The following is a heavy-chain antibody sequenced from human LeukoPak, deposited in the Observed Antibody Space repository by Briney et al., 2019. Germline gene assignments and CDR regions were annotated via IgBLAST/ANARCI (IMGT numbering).Heavy chain of an antibody. Sequence: SETLSLTCTVSGGSISSGGYYWSWIRQHPGKGQEWIGYIYYSGSTYYNPSLKSRVTISVDTSKNQFSLKLSSVTAADTAVYYCARTTVMAGTQCAFDIWGQGTMVTVSS. J-gene: IGHJ3*02. D-gene: IGHD6-19*01. V-gene: IGHV4-31*03. CDR3: ARTTVMAGTQCAFDI. CDR1: GGSISSGGYY. CDR2: IYYSGST.